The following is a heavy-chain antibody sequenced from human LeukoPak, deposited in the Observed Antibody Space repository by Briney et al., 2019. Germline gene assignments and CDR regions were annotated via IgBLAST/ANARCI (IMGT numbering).Heavy chain of an antibody. J-gene: IGHJ3*02. V-gene: IGHV4-34*01. Sequence: PSETLSLTCAVYGGSFSGYYWNWIRQPPGKGLEWIGEINHSGSTNYNPSLKSRVTISVDTSKNQFSLKLSSVTAADTAVYYCARNPFTYYYGSGSYVTYAFDIWGQGTMVTVSS. CDR1: GGSFSGYY. CDR2: INHSGST. D-gene: IGHD3-10*01. CDR3: ARNPFTYYYGSGSYVTYAFDI.